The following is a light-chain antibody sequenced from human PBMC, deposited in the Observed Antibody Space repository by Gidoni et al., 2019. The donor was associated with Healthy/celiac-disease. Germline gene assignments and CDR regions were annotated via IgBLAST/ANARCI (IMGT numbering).Light chain of an antibody. CDR1: QDISNY. Sequence: IQLTPSPSSLSASVGDRVTITCQARQDISNYLNWYQQKPGKAPKLLIYDASNLETGVPSRFSGSGSGTDFTFTISSLQPEDIATYYCQQYDNHPLTFGGGTKVEIK. CDR3: QQYDNHPLT. CDR2: DAS. V-gene: IGKV1-33*01. J-gene: IGKJ4*01.